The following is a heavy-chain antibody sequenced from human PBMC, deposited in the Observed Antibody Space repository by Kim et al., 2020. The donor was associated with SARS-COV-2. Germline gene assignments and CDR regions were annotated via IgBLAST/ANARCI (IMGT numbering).Heavy chain of an antibody. D-gene: IGHD3-10*01. CDR1: GGTFSSYA. CDR2: IIPIFGTA. CDR3: ASIVTMVWGVIIGPYYYGMDV. V-gene: IGHV1-69*13. J-gene: IGHJ6*02. Sequence: SVKVSCKASGGTFSSYAISWVRQAPGQGLEWMGGIIPIFGTANYAQKFQGRVTITADESTSTAYMEPSSLRSEDTAVYYCASIVTMVWGVIIGPYYYGMDVWGQGATVTVSS.